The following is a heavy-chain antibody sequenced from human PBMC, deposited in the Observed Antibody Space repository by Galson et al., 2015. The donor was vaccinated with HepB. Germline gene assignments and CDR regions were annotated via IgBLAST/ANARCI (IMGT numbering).Heavy chain of an antibody. Sequence: SLRLSCAASGFAFDSHAMRWVRQAPGRGLEWISGITGKGDSTFYADSVKGRFTVSKDNSNNMMYLQMNSLRAEDAGLYFCAKRDGLFDSWGHGILVTVSS. D-gene: IGHD5-24*01. V-gene: IGHV3-23*01. CDR3: AKRDGLFDS. J-gene: IGHJ5*01. CDR2: ITGKGDST. CDR1: GFAFDSHA.